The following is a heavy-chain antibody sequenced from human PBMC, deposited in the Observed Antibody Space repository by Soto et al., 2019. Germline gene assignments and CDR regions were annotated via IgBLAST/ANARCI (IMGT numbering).Heavy chain of an antibody. V-gene: IGHV1-3*01. D-gene: IGHD6-19*01. CDR2: INAGNGNT. CDR3: ARDGAVAGGINFDY. J-gene: IGHJ4*02. Sequence: ASVKVSCKASGGTFSTYAIHWVRQAPGQRLEWMGWINAGNGNTKYSQKFQGRVTITRDTSASTAYMELSSLRSEDTAVYYCARDGAVAGGINFDYWGQGTLVTVS. CDR1: GGTFSTYA.